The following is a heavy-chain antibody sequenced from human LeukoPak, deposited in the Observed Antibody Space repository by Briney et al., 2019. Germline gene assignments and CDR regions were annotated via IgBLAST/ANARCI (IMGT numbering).Heavy chain of an antibody. CDR1: GGTFSSYA. V-gene: IGHV1-69*13. CDR3: ARTYSYGLWNWFGP. Sequence: SVKVSCKASGGTFSSYAISWVRQAPGQGLEWMGGIIPIFGTANYAQKFQGRVTITADESTSTAYMELSSLRSEDTAVYYCARTYSYGLWNWFGPWGQGTLVTVSS. CDR2: IIPIFGTA. J-gene: IGHJ5*02. D-gene: IGHD5-18*01.